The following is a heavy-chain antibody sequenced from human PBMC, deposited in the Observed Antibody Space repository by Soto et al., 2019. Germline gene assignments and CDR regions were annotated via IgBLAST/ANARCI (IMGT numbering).Heavy chain of an antibody. CDR3: LKGFGDRSDYYYGMDV. V-gene: IGHV3-13*01. CDR1: GFTFSSYD. J-gene: IGHJ6*02. Sequence: GGSLRLSCAASGFTFSSYDMHWVRQATGKGLEWVSAISTAGDTYYPGSVKGRFTISRENAKNSLYLQMNSLRAEDTAVYYCLKGFGDRSDYYYGMDVWGQGTTVTVSS. CDR2: ISTAGDT. D-gene: IGHD3-10*01.